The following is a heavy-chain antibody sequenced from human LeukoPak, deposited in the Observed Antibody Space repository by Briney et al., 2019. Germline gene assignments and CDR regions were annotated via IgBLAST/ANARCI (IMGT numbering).Heavy chain of an antibody. CDR2: IYYSGST. Sequence: SETLSLTCTVSGGSISSYYWSWIRRPPGKGLEWIGYIYYSGSTNYNPSLKSRVTISVDTSKNQFSLKLSSVTAADTAVYYCARGHTDYDFWSGYPWFDPWGQGTLVTVSS. J-gene: IGHJ5*02. CDR3: ARGHTDYDFWSGYPWFDP. V-gene: IGHV4-59*08. CDR1: GGSISSYY. D-gene: IGHD3-3*01.